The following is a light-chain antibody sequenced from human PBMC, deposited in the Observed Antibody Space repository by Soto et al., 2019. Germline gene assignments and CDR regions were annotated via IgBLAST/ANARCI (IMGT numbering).Light chain of an antibody. CDR1: QSVSRS. CDR3: QQSYYLYT. Sequence: DVQMTQSPSSLSASVGDRVTITCRASQSVSRSLNWYQHKPGKAPNLLIYAASSLQSGVPSRFSGSGSGTDFTLTISSLQPEDFATYYCQQSYYLYTFGQGTKLEI. CDR2: AAS. V-gene: IGKV1-39*01. J-gene: IGKJ2*01.